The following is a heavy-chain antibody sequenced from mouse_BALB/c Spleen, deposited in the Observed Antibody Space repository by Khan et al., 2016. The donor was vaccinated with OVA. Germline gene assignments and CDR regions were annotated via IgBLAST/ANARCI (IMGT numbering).Heavy chain of an antibody. J-gene: IGHJ4*01. CDR3: ARRTTGYAMDY. CDR1: GYTFTSNT. D-gene: IGHD2-14*01. V-gene: IGHV1-4*01. Sequence: QVQLQQSGAELARPGASVKMSCKASGYTFTSNTMHWVKQRPGQGLEWIGYINPRSGYTIYYQKFKDKVTLTADISSSTAYMQLSSLTSDDSAVYYCARRTTGYAMDYWGQGTSVTVSS. CDR2: INPRSGYT.